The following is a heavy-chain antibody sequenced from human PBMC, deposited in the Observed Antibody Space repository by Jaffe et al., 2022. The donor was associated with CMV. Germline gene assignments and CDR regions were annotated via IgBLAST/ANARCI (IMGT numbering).Heavy chain of an antibody. J-gene: IGHJ6*02. D-gene: IGHD6-19*01. Sequence: EVQLVESGGGLVQPGGSLRLSCAASGFTFSSYWMHWVRQAPGKGLVWVSRINSDGSSTSYADSVKGRFTISRDNAKNTLYLQMNSLRAEDTAVYYCARDGLIAVAPYYYYGMDVWGQGTTVTVSS. CDR1: GFTFSSYW. V-gene: IGHV3-74*01. CDR3: ARDGLIAVAPYYYYGMDV. CDR2: INSDGSST.